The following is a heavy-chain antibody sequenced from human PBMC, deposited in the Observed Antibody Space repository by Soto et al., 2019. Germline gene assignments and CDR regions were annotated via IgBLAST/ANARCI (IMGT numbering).Heavy chain of an antibody. J-gene: IGHJ4*02. D-gene: IGHD3-10*01. CDR1: GGSIGSYY. Sequence: SETLSLTCTVSGGSIGSYYWSWIRQPPGKGLEWIGYIYYSGSTNYNPSLKSRVTISVDKSKNQFSLKLSSVTAADTAVYYCVDNYYGSGSYSAPTFDYWGQGTLVTVSS. V-gene: IGHV4-59*12. CDR2: IYYSGST. CDR3: VDNYYGSGSYSAPTFDY.